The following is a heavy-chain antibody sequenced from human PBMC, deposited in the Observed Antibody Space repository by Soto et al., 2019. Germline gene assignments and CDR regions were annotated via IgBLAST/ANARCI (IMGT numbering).Heavy chain of an antibody. V-gene: IGHV5-51*01. CDR3: ARRSQNRGFFEWSDYYYGMDV. CDR2: IYPGDSDT. Sequence: GESLKISCKGSGYSFTSYWIGWVRQMPGKGLEWMGIIYPGDSDTRYSPSFQGQVTISADKSISTAYLQWSSLKASDTAMYYCARRSQNRGFFEWSDYYYGMDVWGQGTTVTVSS. CDR1: GYSFTSYW. J-gene: IGHJ6*02. D-gene: IGHD3-3*01.